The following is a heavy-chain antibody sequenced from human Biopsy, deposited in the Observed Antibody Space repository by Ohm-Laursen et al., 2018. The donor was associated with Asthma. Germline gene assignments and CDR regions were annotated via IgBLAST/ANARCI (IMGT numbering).Heavy chain of an antibody. CDR1: GFTVSRDH. J-gene: IGHJ4*02. Sequence: GSLRLSCAASGFTVSRDHMFWVRQAPGKGLEWVSVIYSGGTSHTADSVRGRFTISRGFSKNTLHLQMHSPRVEDTAGYYCAKGDCSGWSHYYFDYWGQGILVTVSS. V-gene: IGHV3-53*01. CDR2: IYSGGTS. CDR3: AKGDCSGWSHYYFDY. D-gene: IGHD2-15*01.